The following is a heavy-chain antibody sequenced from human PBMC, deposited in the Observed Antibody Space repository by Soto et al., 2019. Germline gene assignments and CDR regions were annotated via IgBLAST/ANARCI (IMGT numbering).Heavy chain of an antibody. CDR1: GYTFTSYY. CDR2: INPSGGST. J-gene: IGHJ4*02. D-gene: IGHD3-22*01. Sequence: QVQLVQSGAEVKKPGASVKVSCKASGYTFTSYYMHWVRQAPGQGLEWMGIINPSGGSTSYAQKFQGRVTMNRDTSTSTVYMELSSLRSDDTAVYYCARGEWYYYESSGYLDYWGQGTLVTVSS. CDR3: ARGEWYYYESSGYLDY. V-gene: IGHV1-46*01.